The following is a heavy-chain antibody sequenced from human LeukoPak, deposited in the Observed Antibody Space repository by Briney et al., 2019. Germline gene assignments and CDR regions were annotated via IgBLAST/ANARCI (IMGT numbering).Heavy chain of an antibody. V-gene: IGHV4-34*01. CDR2: INHSGST. CDR3: ARAARYYYYYYMDV. CDR1: GGSFSGYY. J-gene: IGHJ6*03. Sequence: PSETLSLTCAVYGGSFSGYYWSWIRQPPGKGLEWIGEINHSGSTNHNPSLKSRVTISVDTSKNQFSLKLSSVTAADTAVYYCARAARYYYYYYMDVWGKGTTVTISS. D-gene: IGHD2-15*01.